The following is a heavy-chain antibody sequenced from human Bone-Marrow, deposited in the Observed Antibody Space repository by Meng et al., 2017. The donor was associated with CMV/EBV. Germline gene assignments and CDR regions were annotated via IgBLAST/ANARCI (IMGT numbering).Heavy chain of an antibody. CDR3: ARYSLEWLLYYHYYYGMDV. CDR1: GYTFTSYG. D-gene: IGHD3-3*01. J-gene: IGHJ6*01. CDR2: ISAYNGNT. V-gene: IGHV1-18*01. Sequence: ASVKVSCKASGYTFTSYGISWVRQAPGQGLEWMGWISAYNGNTNYAQKLQGRVTMTTDTSTSTAYMELRSLRSDDTAVYYCARYSLEWLLYYHYYYGMDVWGQGTTVTVYS.